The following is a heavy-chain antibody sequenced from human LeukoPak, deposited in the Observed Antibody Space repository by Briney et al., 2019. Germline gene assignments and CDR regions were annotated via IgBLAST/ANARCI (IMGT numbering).Heavy chain of an antibody. CDR3: ARGRIAVAGDFDY. D-gene: IGHD6-19*01. CDR1: GGSFSGYY. J-gene: IGHJ4*02. V-gene: IGHV4-34*01. Sequence: PSETLSLTCAVYGGSFSGYYWSWIRQPPGKGLEWIGEINHSGSTNYNPSLKSRVTISVGTSKNQFSLKLSSVTAADTAVYYCARGRIAVAGDFDYWGQGTLVTVSS. CDR2: INHSGST.